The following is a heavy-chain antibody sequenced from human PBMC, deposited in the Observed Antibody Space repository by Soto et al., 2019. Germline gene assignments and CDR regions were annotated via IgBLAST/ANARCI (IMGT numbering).Heavy chain of an antibody. Sequence: QLQLQESGPGLVEPSETLSLTCTVSGGSISGTNEYWGWIRQPPGKGLEWIASIHYDGRTYYTPSLKSRLTLSADTSKNHFSLKLSSVTAADTAVYYCARTFFGSGSYSSWGQGTLVIVSS. J-gene: IGHJ1*01. CDR2: IHYDGRT. V-gene: IGHV4-39*02. D-gene: IGHD3-10*01. CDR1: GGSISGTNEY. CDR3: ARTFFGSGSYSS.